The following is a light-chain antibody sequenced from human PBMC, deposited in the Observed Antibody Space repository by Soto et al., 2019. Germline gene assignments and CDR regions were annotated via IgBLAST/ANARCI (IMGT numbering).Light chain of an antibody. V-gene: IGLV1-44*01. CDR2: FNN. CDR1: SSNIGSDS. J-gene: IGLJ3*02. CDR3: SAWDASLKSWV. Sequence: QSVLSQPPSVSGSPGQRVTISCSGGSSNIGSDSVNWYQHLPGASPKLLIYFNNQRPSGVPDRFSGSKSGTSASLAISGLQSEDEADYYCSAWDASLKSWVFGGGTQLTVL.